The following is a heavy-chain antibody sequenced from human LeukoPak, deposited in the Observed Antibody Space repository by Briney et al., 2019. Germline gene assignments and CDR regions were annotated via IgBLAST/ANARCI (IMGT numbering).Heavy chain of an antibody. J-gene: IGHJ6*02. CDR1: GFTFSSYW. D-gene: IGHD2-2*01. V-gene: IGHV3-7*01. CDR2: IKQDGSEK. CDR3: ARDNDIVVVPAALYGVDV. Sequence: PGGSLRLSCAASGFTFSSYWMSWVRQAPGKGLEWVANIKQDGSEKYYVDSVKGRFTISRDNAKNSLYLQMNSLRAEDTAVYYCARDNDIVVVPAALYGVDVWGQGTSVTVSS.